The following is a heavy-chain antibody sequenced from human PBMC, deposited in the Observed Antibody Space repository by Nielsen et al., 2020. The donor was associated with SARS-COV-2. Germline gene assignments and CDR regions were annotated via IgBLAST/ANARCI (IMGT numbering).Heavy chain of an antibody. D-gene: IGHD6-19*01. CDR3: ARDLSGAVAVPGGFDY. J-gene: IGHJ4*02. V-gene: IGHV7-4-1*02. CDR1: GYTFTSYG. Sequence: ASVKVSCKASGYTFTSYGISWVRQAPGQGLEWMGWINTNTGNPTYAQGFTGRFVFSLDTSVSTAYLQISSLKAEDTAVYYCARDLSGAVAVPGGFDYWGQGTLVTVSS. CDR2: INTNTGNP.